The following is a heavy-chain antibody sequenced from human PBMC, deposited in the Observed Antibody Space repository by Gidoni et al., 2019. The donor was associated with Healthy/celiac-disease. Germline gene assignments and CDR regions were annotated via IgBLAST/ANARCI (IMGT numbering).Heavy chain of an antibody. CDR3: ARGGVDYWFDP. J-gene: IGHJ5*02. CDR1: GGTFSSYA. V-gene: IGHV1-69*09. Sequence: QVQLVQSGAEVKKPGSSVKVSCKASGGTFSSYAISWVRPAPGQGLEWMGRIIPSLGIANYAQKFQGRVTSTADKSTSTAYMELSSLRSEDTAVYYCARGGVDYWFDPWGQGTLVTVSS. CDR2: IIPSLGIA. D-gene: IGHD3-9*01.